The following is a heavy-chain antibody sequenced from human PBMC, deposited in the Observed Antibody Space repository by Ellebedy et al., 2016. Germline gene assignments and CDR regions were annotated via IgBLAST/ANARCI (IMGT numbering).Heavy chain of an antibody. CDR3: ARESAPRGLLPLRAFDI. V-gene: IGHV3-33*01. J-gene: IGHJ3*02. Sequence: GESLKISXAASGFTFSSYGMHWVRQAPGKGLEWVAVIWYDGSNKYYADSVKGRFTISRDNSKNTLYLQMNSLRAEDTAVYYCARESAPRGLLPLRAFDIWGQGTMVTVSS. CDR1: GFTFSSYG. CDR2: IWYDGSNK. D-gene: IGHD2-15*01.